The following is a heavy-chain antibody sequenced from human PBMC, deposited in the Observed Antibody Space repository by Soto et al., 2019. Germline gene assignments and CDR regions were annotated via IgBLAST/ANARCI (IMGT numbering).Heavy chain of an antibody. Sequence: ASVKVSCKASGYTFTSYYMHWVRQAPGKGLEWMGIINPSGGSTSYAQKFQGRVTMTKDTSTGTVYMELSSLRSEDTAVYYCATVQQLVRGSWLDPWGQGTLVTLSS. CDR2: INPSGGST. V-gene: IGHV1-46*01. CDR3: ATVQQLVRGSWLDP. CDR1: GYTFTSYY. J-gene: IGHJ5*02. D-gene: IGHD6-13*01.